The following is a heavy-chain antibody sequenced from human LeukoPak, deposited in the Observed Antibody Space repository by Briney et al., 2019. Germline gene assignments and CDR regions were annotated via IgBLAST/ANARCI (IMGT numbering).Heavy chain of an antibody. CDR3: ARGRPHGNDY. CDR1: GFTFSSYA. V-gene: IGHV3-33*08. D-gene: IGHD4-23*01. CDR2: IWYDGSNK. J-gene: IGHJ4*02. Sequence: PGGSLRLSCAASGFTFSSYAMNWVRQAPGKGLEWVAVIWYDGSNKYYADSVKGRFTISRDNSKNTLYLQMNSLRVEDTAVYYCARGRPHGNDYWGQGTLVTVSS.